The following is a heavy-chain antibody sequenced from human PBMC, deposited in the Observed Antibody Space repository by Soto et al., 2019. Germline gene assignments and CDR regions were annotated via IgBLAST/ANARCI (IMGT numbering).Heavy chain of an antibody. J-gene: IGHJ6*02. CDR3: ARSFYDFWSGYSAPGMHA. CDR1: GYSFTNYW. CDR2: VDPTDSYS. V-gene: IGHV5-10-1*01. D-gene: IGHD3-3*01. Sequence: ESLKISCKGSGYSFTNYWITWVRQMPGKGLEWLGRVDPTDSYSNYSPSFQSHVTISADKSITTAYLQWSSLKASDTAMFYCARSFYDFWSGYSAPGMHAWRHGPPVTV.